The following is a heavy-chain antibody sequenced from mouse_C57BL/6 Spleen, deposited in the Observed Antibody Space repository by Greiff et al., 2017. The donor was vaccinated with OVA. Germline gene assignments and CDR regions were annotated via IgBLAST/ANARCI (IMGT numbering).Heavy chain of an antibody. CDR3: ASTFDYDKVYYAMCY. V-gene: IGHV1-39*01. J-gene: IGHJ4*01. D-gene: IGHD2-4*01. CDR1: GYSFTDYN. Sequence: EVKLQQSGPELVKPGASVKISCKASGYSFTDYNMNWVKQSHGKSLEWIGVINPTYGTTSYNQKFKGQATLTVDQSSSTAYMQLNILTSEDSAVDDYASTFDYDKVYYAMCYWGQGTSVTVSS. CDR2: INPTYGTT.